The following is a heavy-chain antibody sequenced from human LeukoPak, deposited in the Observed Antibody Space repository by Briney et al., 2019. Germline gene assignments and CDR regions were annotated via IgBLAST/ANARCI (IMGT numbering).Heavy chain of an antibody. CDR1: GGSVSNNSLY. D-gene: IGHD2-8*01. CDR2: VSYRGTT. J-gene: IGHJ4*02. V-gene: IGHV4-39*01. CDR3: ARLPTDLMAFDS. Sequence: SETLSLTCIVSGGSVSNNSLYWGWIRQPPGKGLECIGSVSYRGTTYFAPSLKSRVTISIDTSKNQFSLKVTSVTAADTAVYYCARLPTDLMAFDSWGQGTLVTVSS.